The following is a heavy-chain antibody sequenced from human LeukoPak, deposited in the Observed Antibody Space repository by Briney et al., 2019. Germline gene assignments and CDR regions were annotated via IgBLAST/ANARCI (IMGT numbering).Heavy chain of an antibody. CDR1: GYTFTSYD. J-gene: IGHJ5*02. V-gene: IGHV1-8*01. D-gene: IGHD6-13*01. Sequence: GASVKVSCKASGYTFTSYDINWVRQATGQGLEWMGWMNPNSGNTGYAQKFQGRVTMTRNTSISTAYMELSSLRSEDTAVYYCPRGSVAAAHEWFDPWGQGTLVTVSS. CDR2: MNPNSGNT. CDR3: PRGSVAAAHEWFDP.